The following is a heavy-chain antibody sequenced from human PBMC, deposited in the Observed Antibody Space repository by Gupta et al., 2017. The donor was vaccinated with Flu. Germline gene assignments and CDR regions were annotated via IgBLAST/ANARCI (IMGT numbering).Heavy chain of an antibody. J-gene: IGHJ5*02. Sequence: EVQLVESGGGLVQPGGSLRLSCAASGFTFSSYSMNWVRQVPGKGLDWVSYISSSSRTIYYADSVKGRFTISRDNAKNSVYLQMNSLRVEDTAMYYCATYYDSSGYQTWGQGTLVTVSS. V-gene: IGHV3-48*01. CDR3: ATYYDSSGYQT. CDR2: ISSSSRTI. D-gene: IGHD3-22*01. CDR1: GFTFSSYS.